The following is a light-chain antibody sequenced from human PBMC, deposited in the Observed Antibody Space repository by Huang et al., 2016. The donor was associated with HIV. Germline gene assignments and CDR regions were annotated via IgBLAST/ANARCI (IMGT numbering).Light chain of an antibody. CDR3: LQHHAYPRT. CDR1: QAISNY. CDR2: AAS. Sequence: DIQMTQSPSAMSASVGDKVTITCRASQAISNYLVWFQQQPGRAPKRLIYAASSFQSGFPSRFSGSGYGTKFPLTISSLQPEDFATYYCLQHHAYPRTFGPGTKVEVK. J-gene: IGKJ1*01. V-gene: IGKV1-17*03.